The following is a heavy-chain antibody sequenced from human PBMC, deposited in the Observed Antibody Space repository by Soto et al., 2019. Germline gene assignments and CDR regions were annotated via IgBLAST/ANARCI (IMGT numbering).Heavy chain of an antibody. J-gene: IGHJ5*02. D-gene: IGHD3-10*01. V-gene: IGHV5-51*01. Sequence: GESLKISCKGSGYSFTSYWIGWVRQMPGKGLEWMGIIYPGDSDTRYSPSFQGQVTISADKSISTAYLQWSSLKASGTAMYYCARQTLDYYNWFDPWGQGTLVTVSS. CDR1: GYSFTSYW. CDR3: ARQTLDYYNWFDP. CDR2: IYPGDSDT.